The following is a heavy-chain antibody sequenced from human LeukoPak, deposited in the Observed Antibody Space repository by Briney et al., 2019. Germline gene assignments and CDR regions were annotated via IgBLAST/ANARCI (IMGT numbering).Heavy chain of an antibody. V-gene: IGHV1-8*01. D-gene: IGHD3-3*01. CDR1: GYTFTSYD. CDR2: MNPNSGNT. Sequence: ASVKVSCKASGYTFTSYDINRVRQATGQGLEWMGWMNPNSGNTGYAQKFQGRVTMTRNTSISTAYMELSSLRSEDTAVYYCARVRLRNGYNWFDPWGQGTLVTVSS. J-gene: IGHJ5*02. CDR3: ARVRLRNGYNWFDP.